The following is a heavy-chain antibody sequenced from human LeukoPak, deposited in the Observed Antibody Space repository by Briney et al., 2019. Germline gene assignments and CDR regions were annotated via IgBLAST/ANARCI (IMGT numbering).Heavy chain of an antibody. Sequence: GGSLRLSCAVSGFTFDDYAMHWVRQARGKGLEWVSGTSWNSGSIGYADSVKGRFTISRDNAKNSLYLQMNSLKTEDTAVYYCIMGQLLRSLIYWGQGTLVTVSS. J-gene: IGHJ4*02. V-gene: IGHV3-9*01. CDR3: IMGQLLRSLIY. D-gene: IGHD2-2*01. CDR2: TSWNSGSI. CDR1: GFTFDDYA.